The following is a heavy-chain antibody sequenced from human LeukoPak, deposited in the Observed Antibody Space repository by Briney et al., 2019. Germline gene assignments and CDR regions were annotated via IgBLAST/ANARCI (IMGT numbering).Heavy chain of an antibody. D-gene: IGHD2-21*01. CDR3: AKGRNVVVIAMVDY. Sequence: PGGSLRLSCAASGFTFSSYGMHWVRQAPGKGLEWVAFIRYDGSNKYYADSVKGRFTISRDNSKNALYLQMNSLRAEDTAVYYCAKGRNVVVIAMVDYWGQGTLVTVSS. V-gene: IGHV3-30*02. CDR1: GFTFSSYG. CDR2: IRYDGSNK. J-gene: IGHJ4*02.